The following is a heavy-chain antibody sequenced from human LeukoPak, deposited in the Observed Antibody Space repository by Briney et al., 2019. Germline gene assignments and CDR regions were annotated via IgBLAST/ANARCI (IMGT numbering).Heavy chain of an antibody. CDR2: ISAYNGNT. D-gene: IGHD6-19*01. CDR3: ARDLSAVAGTGFFDL. Sequence: GASVTVSCKASGYTYTSYGISWVRQAPGHGLEWMGWISAYNGNTNYAQKFQGRVTMTTDTSTSTAYMELRSLRSDDTAVYYCARDLSAVAGTGFFDLWGRGTLITVSS. V-gene: IGHV1-18*01. CDR1: GYTYTSYG. J-gene: IGHJ2*01.